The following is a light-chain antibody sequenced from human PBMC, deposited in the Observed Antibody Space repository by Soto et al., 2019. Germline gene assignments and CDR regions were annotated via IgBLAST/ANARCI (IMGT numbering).Light chain of an antibody. CDR3: QQYGRSPLT. Sequence: EVVLTQSPGTLSLSPGERATLSCRASQSVSSNSLAWYQQKPGQAPRLLIYAASSRATGIPDRFSGSGSGTDFTLTMSRLEPEDFAVYYCQQYGRSPLTFGQGTKVEFK. V-gene: IGKV3-20*01. J-gene: IGKJ1*01. CDR1: QSVSSNS. CDR2: AAS.